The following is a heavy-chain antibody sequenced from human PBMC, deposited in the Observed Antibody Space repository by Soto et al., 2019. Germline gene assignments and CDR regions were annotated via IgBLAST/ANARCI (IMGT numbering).Heavy chain of an antibody. D-gene: IGHD1-1*01. CDR2: MWYDESKK. Sequence: QVQLVESGGGVVQPGRSLRLSCAASGISFSKHGMHWVRQAPGKGLEWVAVMWYDESKKYNEDSLKGRITISRDDSKNTVYLQMNSLRADDTDVYYCARGNWKDGYFDYWGQGTLVTVSS. J-gene: IGHJ4*02. V-gene: IGHV3-33*01. CDR3: ARGNWKDGYFDY. CDR1: GISFSKHG.